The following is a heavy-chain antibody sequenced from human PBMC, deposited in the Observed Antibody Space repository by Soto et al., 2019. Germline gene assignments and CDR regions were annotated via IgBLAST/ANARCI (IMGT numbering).Heavy chain of an antibody. J-gene: IGHJ4*02. D-gene: IGHD3-22*01. CDR1: GFTFSSYA. CDR2: ISYDGSNK. CDR3: ARTFYYDSSGYGDY. Sequence: GGSLRLSCAASGFTFSSYAMHWVRQAPGKGLEWVAVISYDGSNKYYADSVKGRFTISRDNSKNTLYLQMNSLRAEDTAVYYCARTFYYDSSGYGDYWGQGPLVTVYS. V-gene: IGHV3-30-3*01.